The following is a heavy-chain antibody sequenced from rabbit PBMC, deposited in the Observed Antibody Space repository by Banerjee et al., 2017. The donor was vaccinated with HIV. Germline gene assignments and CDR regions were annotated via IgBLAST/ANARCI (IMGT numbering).Heavy chain of an antibody. V-gene: IGHV1S45*01. Sequence: QEHLVEYGGDLVQPEGSLTLTCEASGFDFSSNAMYWVRQAPGKGLESIACIYISTAITYYASWVNGRFTISKTSSTTVTLQMTSLTAADTATYFCARDAADYGNARDLWGPGTLVTVS. CDR1: GFDFSSNA. D-gene: IGHD6-1*01. CDR2: IYISTAIT. CDR3: ARDAADYGNARDL. J-gene: IGHJ4*01.